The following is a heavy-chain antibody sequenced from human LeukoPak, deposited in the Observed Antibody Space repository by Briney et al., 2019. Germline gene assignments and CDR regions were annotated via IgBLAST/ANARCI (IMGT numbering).Heavy chain of an antibody. Sequence: GASVKVSCKASGYTFTSYYMHWVRQAPGQGLEWMGIINPSGGSTSYAQKFQGRVTMTRDTSTSTVYMELSSLRSEDTAVYYCAREGSRLGMATNPHFDYWGQGTLVTVSS. CDR1: GYTFTSYY. J-gene: IGHJ4*02. V-gene: IGHV1-46*01. D-gene: IGHD5-24*01. CDR2: INPSGGST. CDR3: AREGSRLGMATNPHFDY.